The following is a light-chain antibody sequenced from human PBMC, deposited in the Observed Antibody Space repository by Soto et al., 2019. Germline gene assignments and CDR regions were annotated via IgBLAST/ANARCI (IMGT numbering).Light chain of an antibody. CDR1: QSVRSPY. V-gene: IGKV3-20*01. J-gene: IGKJ3*01. CDR3: QVFGSSPRFT. CDR2: GAS. Sequence: EILLTQSPGTLSLSPGERATLACRTSQSVRSPYVAWYQQKPGQAPRLLIYGASTRATGIPDRFSGSGSGTDFTLTISRLEPEDFAVYYCQVFGSSPRFTFGPGTKVYV.